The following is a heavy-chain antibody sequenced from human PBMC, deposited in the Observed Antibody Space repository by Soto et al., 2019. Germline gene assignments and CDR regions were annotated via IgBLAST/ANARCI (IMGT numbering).Heavy chain of an antibody. D-gene: IGHD3-10*01. V-gene: IGHV1-18*01. CDR1: GYTFTSYG. CDR3: AREPVLLWFGELSGDYYYYYGMDV. Sequence: ASVKVSCKASGYTFTSYGISWVRQAPGQGLEWMGWISAYNGNTNYAQKLQGRVTMTTDTSTSTAYMELRSLRSDDTAVYYCAREPVLLWFGELSGDYYYYYGMDVWGQGTTVTVPS. CDR2: ISAYNGNT. J-gene: IGHJ6*02.